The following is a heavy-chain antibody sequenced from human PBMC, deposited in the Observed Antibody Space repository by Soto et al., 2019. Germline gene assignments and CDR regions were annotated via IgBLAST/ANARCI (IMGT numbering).Heavy chain of an antibody. J-gene: IGHJ6*02. CDR3: TTAPGGNYYHSSGYLTLEGMDV. D-gene: IGHD3-22*01. CDR1: GFTFSHAW. V-gene: IGHV3-15*01. Sequence: LXLSCAASGFTFSHAWMGWFLQAPGKGLEWVGRIKSKTDGGTTDYAAPVKGRFTISRDDSKNTLYLQMNSLKTEDTAVYYCTTAPGGNYYHSSGYLTLEGMDVCGQRTTVTVSS. CDR2: IKSKTDGGTT.